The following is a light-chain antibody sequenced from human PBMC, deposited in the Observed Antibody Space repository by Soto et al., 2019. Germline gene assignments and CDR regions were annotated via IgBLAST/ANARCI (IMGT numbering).Light chain of an antibody. Sequence: DVQMTQSPSSLSAFVGDRVTITCRASQGIAPYLAWFQQKPGKVPKLLIYATSTLQSGVPSRFSGSGSGTDFTLTINNLQPEDVGTYYCQKYNSAPLTFGGGTKVEIK. CDR3: QKYNSAPLT. V-gene: IGKV1-27*01. J-gene: IGKJ4*01. CDR2: ATS. CDR1: QGIAPY.